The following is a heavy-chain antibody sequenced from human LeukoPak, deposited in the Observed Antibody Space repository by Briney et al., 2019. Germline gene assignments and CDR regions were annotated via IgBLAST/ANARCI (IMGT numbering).Heavy chain of an antibody. CDR2: INPNSGGT. Sequence: ASVKVSCKASGYTFTGYYIHWVRQAPGQGLEWMGWINPNSGGTNYAQRFQGRVTMTRATSISTAYMELNSLRSDDTAMYYCARADHSGTHPSGYWGQGTLVTVSS. J-gene: IGHJ4*02. CDR1: GYTFTGYY. D-gene: IGHD1-26*01. V-gene: IGHV1-2*02. CDR3: ARADHSGTHPSGY.